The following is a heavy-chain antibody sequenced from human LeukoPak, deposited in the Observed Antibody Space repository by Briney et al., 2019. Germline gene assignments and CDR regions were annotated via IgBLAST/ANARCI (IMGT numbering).Heavy chain of an antibody. CDR2: IYYSGST. J-gene: IGHJ4*02. CDR3: GRLPAYSSTTSCSFDS. D-gene: IGHD2-2*01. V-gene: IGHV4-39*01. CDR1: GGSISSSSYY. Sequence: SETLSLTCTVSGGSISSSSYYWGWIRQPPGKGLEWIGNIYYSGSTYYNPSLKSRVTISVDTSKNQFYLKLTSVTAADTAVYYCGRLPAYSSTTSCSFDSWGQGTLVAVSS.